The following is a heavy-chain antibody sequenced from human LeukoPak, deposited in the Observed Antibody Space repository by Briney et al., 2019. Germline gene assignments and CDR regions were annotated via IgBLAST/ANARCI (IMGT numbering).Heavy chain of an antibody. D-gene: IGHD2-15*01. CDR1: GGSFSGYY. CDR3: ARRVAIFDY. CDR2: INHSGST. J-gene: IGHJ4*02. V-gene: IGHV4-34*01. Sequence: SETLSLTCAVYGGSFSGYYWSWIRQPPGKGLEWIGEINHSGSTNYNPSLKSRVTISVDTSKNQFSLELSSVTAADTAVYYCARRVAIFDYWGQGTLVTVSS.